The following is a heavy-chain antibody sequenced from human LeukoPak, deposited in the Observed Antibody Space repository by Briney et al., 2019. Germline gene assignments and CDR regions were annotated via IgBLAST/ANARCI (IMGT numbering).Heavy chain of an antibody. D-gene: IGHD3-3*01. CDR3: ARVEYDFWSGYYIDY. CDR2: ISYDGSNK. CDR1: GFTFSSYA. Sequence: GGSLRLSCAASGFTFSSYAMHWVRQAPGKGLEWVAVISYDGSNKYYADSVKGRFTISRDNAKNSLYLQMNSLRAEDTAVYYCARVEYDFWSGYYIDYWGQGTLVTVSS. V-gene: IGHV3-30*07. J-gene: IGHJ4*02.